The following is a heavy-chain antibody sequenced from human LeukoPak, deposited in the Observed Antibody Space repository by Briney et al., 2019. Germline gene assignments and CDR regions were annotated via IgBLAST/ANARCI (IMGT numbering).Heavy chain of an antibody. CDR1: GYTFTSYD. J-gene: IGHJ6*02. CDR2: MNPSSGNT. V-gene: IGHV1-8*01. Sequence: ASVKVSCKASGYTFTSYDINWVRQATGQGLEWMGWMNPSSGNTGYAQKFQGRVTMTRNTSISTAYMELSSLRSEDTAVYYCASYHSSSVYYYYGMDVWGQGTTVTVSS. CDR3: ASYHSSSVYYYYGMDV. D-gene: IGHD6-6*01.